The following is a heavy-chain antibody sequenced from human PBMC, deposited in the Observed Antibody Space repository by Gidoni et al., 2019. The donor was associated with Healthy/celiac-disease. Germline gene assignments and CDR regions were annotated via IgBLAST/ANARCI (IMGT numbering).Heavy chain of an antibody. V-gene: IGHV3-33*01. Sequence: QVQLVDSGGGLVQPGRSLSLSCSASGFTFRSYGLHWVREAPGKGLEWVAVIWYDGSNKYYADSVKGRFTISRDNSKNTLYLQMNSLRAEDTAVYYCAREQQRLVWDAFDIWGQGTMVTVSS. CDR2: IWYDGSNK. CDR3: AREQQRLVWDAFDI. D-gene: IGHD6-25*01. J-gene: IGHJ3*02. CDR1: GFTFRSYG.